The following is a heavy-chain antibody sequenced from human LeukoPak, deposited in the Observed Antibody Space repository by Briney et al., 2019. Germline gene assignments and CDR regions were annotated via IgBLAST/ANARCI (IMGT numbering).Heavy chain of an antibody. CDR3: ARDLGIAAAEGWFDP. J-gene: IGHJ5*02. Sequence: PSETLSLTCTVSGGSISSSSYYWGWIRQPPGKGLEWIASIYYSGSTYYNPSLKSRVTISVDTSKNQFSLKLSSVTAADTAVYYCARDLGIAAAEGWFDPWGQGTLVTVSS. V-gene: IGHV4-39*07. CDR2: IYYSGST. CDR1: GGSISSSSYY. D-gene: IGHD6-13*01.